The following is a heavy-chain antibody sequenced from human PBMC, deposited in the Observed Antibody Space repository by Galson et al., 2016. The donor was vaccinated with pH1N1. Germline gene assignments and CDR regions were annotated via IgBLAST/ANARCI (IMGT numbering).Heavy chain of an antibody. CDR2: IYPVDSDT. Sequence: QSGAEVKKPGESLKISCKGNGYRFTSHWIAWVRQMPGKGLEWMGVIYPVDSDTRYSPSFQGQVTISADKSSSIVYLQWNSPKASDTAMYYRARICSDYPIYYYYNDVRGKGTTVTVSS. J-gene: IGHJ6*03. D-gene: IGHD3-22*01. V-gene: IGHV5-51*03. CDR3: ARICSDYPIYYYYNDV. CDR1: GYRFTSHW.